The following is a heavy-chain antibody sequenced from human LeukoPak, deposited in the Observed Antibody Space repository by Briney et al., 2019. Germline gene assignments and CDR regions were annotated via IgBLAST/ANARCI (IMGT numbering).Heavy chain of an antibody. D-gene: IGHD6-13*01. CDR1: GFTFSSYG. Sequence: GGSLRLSCAASGFTFSSYGLSWVRQAPGKGLEWVSAISGSGGSTYYADSVKGRFTISRDNSKNTLYLQMNSLRAEDTAVYYCAKSFGPVIAAAGTGADWGQGTLVTVSS. J-gene: IGHJ4*02. V-gene: IGHV3-23*01. CDR2: ISGSGGST. CDR3: AKSFGPVIAAAGTGAD.